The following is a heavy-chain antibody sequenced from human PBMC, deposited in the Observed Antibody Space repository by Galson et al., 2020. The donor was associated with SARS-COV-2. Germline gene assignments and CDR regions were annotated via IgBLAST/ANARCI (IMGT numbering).Heavy chain of an antibody. CDR1: GYTITGYY. D-gene: IGHD6-19*01. CDR2: NNPNSGGT. J-gene: IGHJ4*02. V-gene: IGHV1-2*02. CDR3: ARMVGYSSGDY. Sequence: ASVKVSCRASGYTITGYYMHWVRQAPGQGPEWMGWNNPNSGGTNYAQKFQGGVTMTRDTSISTAYMELSRLRSDDTAVYYCARMVGYSSGDYWGQGTLVTVSS.